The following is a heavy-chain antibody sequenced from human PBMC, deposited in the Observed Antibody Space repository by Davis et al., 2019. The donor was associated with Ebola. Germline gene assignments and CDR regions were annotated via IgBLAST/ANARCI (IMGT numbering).Heavy chain of an antibody. CDR1: GFTFSSYE. Sequence: SLKISCAASGFTFSSYEMNWVRQAPGKGLEWVSYISSSGSTIYYADSVKGRFTISRDNAKNSLYLQMNSLRAEDTAVYYCARETGVTNSYYYGMDVWGQGTAVTVSS. V-gene: IGHV3-48*03. CDR2: ISSSGSTI. J-gene: IGHJ6*02. D-gene: IGHD4-11*01. CDR3: ARETGVTNSYYYGMDV.